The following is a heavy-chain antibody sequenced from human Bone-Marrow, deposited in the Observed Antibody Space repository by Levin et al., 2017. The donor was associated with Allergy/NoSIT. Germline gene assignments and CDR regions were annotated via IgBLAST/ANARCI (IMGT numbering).Heavy chain of an antibody. CDR2: INPNSGGT. D-gene: IGHD5-12*01. J-gene: IGHJ6*02. V-gene: IGHV1-2*04. CDR1: GYTFTGYY. Sequence: GESLKISCKASGYTFTGYYMHWVRQAPGQGLEWMGWINPNSGGTNYAQKFQGWVTMTRDTSISTAYMELSRLRSDDTAVYYCARERGYSGYDFERDAGLDGMDVWGQGTTVTVSS. CDR3: ARERGYSGYDFERDAGLDGMDV.